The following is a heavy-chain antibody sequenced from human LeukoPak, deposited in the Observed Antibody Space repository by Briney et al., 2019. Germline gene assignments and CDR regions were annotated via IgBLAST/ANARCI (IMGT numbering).Heavy chain of an antibody. Sequence: PSETLSLTCTVSGGSISSYYWSWIRQPPGKGLEWIGYIYYSGSTNYNPSLKSRVTISVDTSKNQFSLKLCSVTAADTAVYYCAREVWFGEFVQFNWFDPWGQGTLVTVSS. CDR3: AREVWFGEFVQFNWFDP. CDR1: GGSISSYY. V-gene: IGHV4-59*01. CDR2: IYYSGST. D-gene: IGHD3-10*01. J-gene: IGHJ5*02.